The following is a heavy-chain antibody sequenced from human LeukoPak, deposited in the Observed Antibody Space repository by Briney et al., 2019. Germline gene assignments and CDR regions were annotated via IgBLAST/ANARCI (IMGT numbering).Heavy chain of an antibody. D-gene: IGHD1-1*01. CDR2: ISYDGSNK. CDR1: GFTFSTYG. CDR3: ARRATRSIYWFDP. V-gene: IGHV3-30*03. J-gene: IGHJ5*02. Sequence: GGSLRLSCAASGFTFSTYGMHWVRQAPGKGLEWVAVISYDGSNKYYADSVKGRFTISRDNSKNTLYLQMNSLRPEDTAVYYCARRATRSIYWFDPWGQGTLVTVSS.